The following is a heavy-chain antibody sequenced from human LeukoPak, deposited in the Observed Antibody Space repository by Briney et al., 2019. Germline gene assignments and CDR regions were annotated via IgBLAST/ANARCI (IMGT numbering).Heavy chain of an antibody. CDR1: GFTFDDYA. D-gene: IGHD3-3*01. CDR2: ISWNSGSI. CDR3: ADSEWLRVY. Sequence: PGGSLRLSCAASGFTFDDYAMHWVRQAPGKGLEWVSGISWNSGSIGYADSVKGRFTISRDNAKNSLYLQMNSLRAEDTAVYYCADSEWLRVYWGQGTLVTVSS. J-gene: IGHJ4*02. V-gene: IGHV3-9*01.